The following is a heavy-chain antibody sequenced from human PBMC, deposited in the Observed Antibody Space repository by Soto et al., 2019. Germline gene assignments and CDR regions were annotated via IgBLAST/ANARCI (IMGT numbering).Heavy chain of an antibody. V-gene: IGHV1-69*13. Sequence: GASVNVSCEACGGSFSSYAISWVRQAPGQGLEWMGGIIPIFGTANYAQKFQGRVTITADESTSTAYMELSSLRSEDTAVYYCARGGGYYYDSSGYYSLDPFDIWGQGTMVTVSS. CDR3: ARGGGYYYDSSGYYSLDPFDI. CDR1: GGSFSSYA. CDR2: IIPIFGTA. J-gene: IGHJ3*02. D-gene: IGHD3-22*01.